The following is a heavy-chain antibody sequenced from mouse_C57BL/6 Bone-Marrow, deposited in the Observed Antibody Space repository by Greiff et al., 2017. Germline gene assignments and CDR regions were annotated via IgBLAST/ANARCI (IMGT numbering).Heavy chain of an antibody. CDR2: IDPENGDT. D-gene: IGHD2-4*01. J-gene: IGHJ2*01. V-gene: IGHV14-4*01. CDR1: GFNIKDDY. Sequence: EVQLQQSGAELVRPGASVKLSCTASGFNIKDDYMHWVKQRPEQGLEWIGWIDPENGDTEYASKFQGKATITADTSSNTAYLQLSSLTSEDTAVYDCTTPSTLITTVDYWGQGTTLTVSS. CDR3: TTPSTLITTVDY.